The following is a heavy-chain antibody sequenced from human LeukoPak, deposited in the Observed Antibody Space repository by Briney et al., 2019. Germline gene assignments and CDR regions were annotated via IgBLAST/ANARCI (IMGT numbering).Heavy chain of an antibody. D-gene: IGHD4-17*01. J-gene: IGHJ4*02. V-gene: IGHV3-7*03. CDR1: GFTFSSYW. CDR3: ARRNNDYGDRALDY. CDR2: IKQDGSEK. Sequence: QTGGSLRLSCAASGFTFSSYWMSWVRQAPGRGLEWVANIKQDGSEKYYVDSVKGRFTISRDNAKNSLYLQMNSLRAEDTAVYYCARRNNDYGDRALDYWGQGTLVTVSS.